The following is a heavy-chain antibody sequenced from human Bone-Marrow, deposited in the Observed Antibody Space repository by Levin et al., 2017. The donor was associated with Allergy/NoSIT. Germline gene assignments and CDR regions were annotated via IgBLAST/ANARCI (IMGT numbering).Heavy chain of an antibody. J-gene: IGHJ4*02. D-gene: IGHD6-19*01. V-gene: IGHV3-15*01. CDR2: IKTEREGGST. Sequence: KSGGSLRLSCAASGFTFTNAWMSWVRQVPGKGLEWIGRIKTEREGGSTDYGAPVKGRFTISRDDSISAVYLQMNSLKTEDTAVYYCTTDYDLSGWDGDFDYWGQGTLVTVSS. CDR3: TTDYDLSGWDGDFDY. CDR1: GFTFTNAW.